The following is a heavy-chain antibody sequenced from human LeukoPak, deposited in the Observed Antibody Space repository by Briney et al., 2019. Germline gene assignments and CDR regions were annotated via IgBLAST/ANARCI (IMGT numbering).Heavy chain of an antibody. CDR3: ARVDYDSSGYFDY. Sequence: SETLSLTCTVSDGSISTFYWSWLRQPPGKHLEWIGYVYYSGSTNYNPSFKTRVTISVDTSKNQFSLKLSSVTPADTAVYYCARVDYDSSGYFDYWGLGTLVTVSS. D-gene: IGHD3-22*01. V-gene: IGHV4-59*01. CDR1: DGSISTFY. CDR2: VYYSGST. J-gene: IGHJ4*02.